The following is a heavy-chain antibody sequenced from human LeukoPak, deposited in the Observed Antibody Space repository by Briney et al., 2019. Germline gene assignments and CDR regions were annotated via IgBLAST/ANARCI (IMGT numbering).Heavy chain of an antibody. CDR2: ISSSADST. Sequence: QPGGSLRLSCEASGFTFSSYAMSWVRQAPGKGLAWVSVISSSADSTYYVDSVKGRFTISRDNSKNTLYLQMNNLRAEDTAVYYCAKPLEKYTYGGNFDYWGQGILVTVSS. J-gene: IGHJ4*02. D-gene: IGHD4-23*01. CDR1: GFTFSSYA. CDR3: AKPLEKYTYGGNFDY. V-gene: IGHV3-23*01.